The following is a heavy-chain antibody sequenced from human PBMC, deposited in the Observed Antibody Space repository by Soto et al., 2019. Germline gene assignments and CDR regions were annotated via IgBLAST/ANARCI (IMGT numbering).Heavy chain of an antibody. V-gene: IGHV4-59*01. D-gene: IGHD3-16*02. CDR2: IYYSGST. J-gene: IGHJ4*02. Sequence: QVQLQESGPGLVKPSETLSLTCTVSGGSISSYYWSWIRQPPGKGLEWIGYIYYSGSTNYNPSLKSRVTISVDTSKNQFSLKLSSVTAADTAVYYCARVARLYDYIWGSYRVFDYWGQGTLVTVSS. CDR1: GGSISSYY. CDR3: ARVARLYDYIWGSYRVFDY.